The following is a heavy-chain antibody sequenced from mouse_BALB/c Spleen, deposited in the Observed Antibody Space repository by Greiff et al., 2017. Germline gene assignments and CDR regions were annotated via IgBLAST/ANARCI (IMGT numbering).Heavy chain of an antibody. Sequence: EVQLQQSGTVLARPGASVKMSCKASGYTFTSYWMHWVKQRPGQGLEWIGAIYPGNSDTSYNQKFKGKAKLTAVTSTSTAYMELSSLTNEDSAVYYCTRGSRWLLRDWYFDVWGAGTTVTVSS. CDR3: TRGSRWLLRDWYFDV. J-gene: IGHJ1*01. CDR2: IYPGNSDT. V-gene: IGHV1-5*01. CDR1: GYTFTSYW. D-gene: IGHD2-3*01.